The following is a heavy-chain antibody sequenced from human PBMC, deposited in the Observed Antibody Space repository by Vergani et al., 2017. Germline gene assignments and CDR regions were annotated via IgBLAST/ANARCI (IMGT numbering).Heavy chain of an antibody. CDR3: ALLYSSCWHTKGPFDY. J-gene: IGHJ4*02. D-gene: IGHD6-19*01. CDR1: GFTFSSYE. V-gene: IGHV3-48*03. CDR2: SSSSGSTI. Sequence: EVQLVESGGGLVQPGGSLRLSCAASGFTFSSYEMNWVRQAPGKGLEWVSYSSSSGSTIYYTDSLKGRVTISIDNSKNTLYLQMNSLRAEYTAVYYCALLYSSCWHTKGPFDYWGQGTLVTVSS.